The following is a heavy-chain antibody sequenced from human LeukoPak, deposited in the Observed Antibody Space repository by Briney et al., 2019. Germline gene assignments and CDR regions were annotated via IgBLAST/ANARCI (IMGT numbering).Heavy chain of an antibody. CDR3: ARVYYGSGSYYNVFDY. J-gene: IGHJ4*02. V-gene: IGHV3-30-3*01. Sequence: PGRSLRLSCAASGFTFSSYAMHWVRQAPGKGLEWVAVISYDGSNEYYADSVKGRFTISRDNSKNTLYLQMNSLRAEDTAVYYCARVYYGSGSYYNVFDYWGQGTLVTVSS. D-gene: IGHD3-10*01. CDR2: ISYDGSNE. CDR1: GFTFSSYA.